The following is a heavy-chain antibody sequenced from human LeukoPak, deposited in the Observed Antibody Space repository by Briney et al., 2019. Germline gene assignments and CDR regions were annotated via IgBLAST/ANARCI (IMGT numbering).Heavy chain of an antibody. J-gene: IGHJ6*03. Sequence: GGSLRLSCAASGFTFSNYAMSWVRQAPGKGLEWFSAITDSGGDTYYADSVKGRFTISRDNSKNTLYLQMNSLRADDTAVYYCARSDSGYDRTGNYYYYMDVWGKGTTVTVFS. V-gene: IGHV3-23*01. CDR2: ITDSGGDT. D-gene: IGHD5-12*01. CDR3: ARSDSGYDRTGNYYYYMDV. CDR1: GFTFSNYA.